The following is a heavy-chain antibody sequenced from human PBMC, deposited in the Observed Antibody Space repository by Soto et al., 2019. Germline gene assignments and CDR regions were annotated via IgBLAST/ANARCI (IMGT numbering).Heavy chain of an antibody. J-gene: IGHJ5*02. CDR2: INPNSGGT. CDR1: GYTFTGYY. Sequence: GASVKVSYKASGYTFTGYYMHWVRQAPGQGLEWMGRINPNSGGTNYAQKFQGWVTMSRDTSISTAYMELSRLRSDDTAVYYCARGPPPYCSGGSCYSMYNWFDPWGQGTLVTVSS. CDR3: ARGPPPYCSGGSCYSMYNWFDP. D-gene: IGHD2-15*01. V-gene: IGHV1-2*04.